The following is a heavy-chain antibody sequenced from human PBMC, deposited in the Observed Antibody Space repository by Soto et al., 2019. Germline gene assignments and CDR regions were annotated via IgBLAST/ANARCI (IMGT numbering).Heavy chain of an antibody. CDR3: PVYYYYGMVV. CDR1: GYSFTSYW. CDR2: IYPGDSDT. J-gene: IGHJ6*02. V-gene: IGHV5-51*01. Sequence: GESLKISCKGSGYSFTSYWIGWVRQMPGKGLEWMGIIYPGDSDTRYSPSFQGQVTISADTSISTAYLQWISLNASDTAMYYCPVYYYYGMVVWGQETTVNVSS.